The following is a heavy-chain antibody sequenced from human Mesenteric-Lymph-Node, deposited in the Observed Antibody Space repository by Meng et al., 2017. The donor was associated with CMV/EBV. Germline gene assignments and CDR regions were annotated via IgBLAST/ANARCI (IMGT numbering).Heavy chain of an antibody. D-gene: IGHD2-2*01. V-gene: IGHV4-4*07. CDR3: ARARGYCSSTSCYAYYYYYGMDV. CDR1: GGSISSYY. J-gene: IGHJ6*02. CDR2: IYTSGST. Sequence: SETLSLTCTVSGGSISSYYCSWIRQPAGKGLEWIGRIYTSGSTNCNPSLKSRVTISVDTSKNQFSLKLSSVTAADTAVYYCARARGYCSSTSCYAYYYYYGMDVWGQGTTVTVSS.